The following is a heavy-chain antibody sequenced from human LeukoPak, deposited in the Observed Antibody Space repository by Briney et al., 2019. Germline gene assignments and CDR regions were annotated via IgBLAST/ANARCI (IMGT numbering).Heavy chain of an antibody. CDR2: ISWNSGSI. CDR1: GFTFDDYV. D-gene: IGHD6-6*01. Sequence: GGSLRLSCAASGFTFDDYVMHWVRQAPGQGREWVSGISWNSGSIGYADSVKGRFTISRDNAKNSLYLQMNSLRPEDMALYYCAKDMGYSSSSGAFAIWGQGTMVTVSS. V-gene: IGHV3-9*03. J-gene: IGHJ3*02. CDR3: AKDMGYSSSSGAFAI.